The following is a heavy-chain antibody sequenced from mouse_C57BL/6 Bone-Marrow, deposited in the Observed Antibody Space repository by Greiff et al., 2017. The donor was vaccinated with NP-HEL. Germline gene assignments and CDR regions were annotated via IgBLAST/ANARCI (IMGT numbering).Heavy chain of an antibody. Sequence: QVQLQQSGPELVKPGASVKISCKASGYAFSSSWMNWVKQRPGKGLEWIGRIYPGDGDTNYNGKFKGKATLTADKSSSTAYMQLSSLTSEDSAVYFCARSYDPHYWGQGTSVTVSS. D-gene: IGHD2-3*01. CDR3: ARSYDPHY. CDR1: GYAFSSSW. V-gene: IGHV1-82*01. J-gene: IGHJ4*01. CDR2: IYPGDGDT.